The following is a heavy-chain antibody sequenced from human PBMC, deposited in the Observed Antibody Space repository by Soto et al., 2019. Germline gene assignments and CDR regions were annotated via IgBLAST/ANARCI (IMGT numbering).Heavy chain of an antibody. CDR1: GFIFSNYW. Sequence: EVQLVESGGGLVQPGGSLRLSCEASGFIFSNYWIHWVRQAPGKGLVWVSRINSDGSSTNYADYVKGRFTISRDNAKNTVFLQMNSLSAEDTAVYYCASSARGIYGDYNWGQGILVTVSS. CDR3: ASSARGIYGDYN. CDR2: INSDGSST. J-gene: IGHJ4*02. V-gene: IGHV3-74*01. D-gene: IGHD4-17*01.